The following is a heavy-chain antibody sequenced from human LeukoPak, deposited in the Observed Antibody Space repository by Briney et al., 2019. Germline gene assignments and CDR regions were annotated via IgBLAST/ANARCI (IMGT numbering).Heavy chain of an antibody. CDR1: GGSISSYY. CDR3: ARDQKYCSGGSCYSWDAFDI. D-gene: IGHD2-15*01. V-gene: IGHV4-59*01. CDR2: IYCSGST. J-gene: IGHJ3*02. Sequence: SETLSLTCTVSGGSISSYYWSWIRQPPGKGLEWIGYIYCSGSTNYNPSLKSRVTISVDTSKNQFSLKLSSVTAADTAVYYCARDQKYCSGGSCYSWDAFDIWGQGTMVTVSS.